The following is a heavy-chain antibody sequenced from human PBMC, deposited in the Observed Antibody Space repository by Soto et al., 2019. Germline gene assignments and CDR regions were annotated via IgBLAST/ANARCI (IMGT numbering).Heavy chain of an antibody. CDR2: ISAYNGNT. CDR1: GYSVTSYG. J-gene: IGHJ4*02. Sequence: DSGKTSCKASGYSVTSYGISLVGQATGQGLEWMGWISAYNGNTNYAQKLQGRVTMTTDTSTSTAYMELRSLRSDDTAVYYCARVKDYDSSGYGYWGQGSLVTVS. CDR3: ARVKDYDSSGYGY. V-gene: IGHV1-18*01. D-gene: IGHD3-22*01.